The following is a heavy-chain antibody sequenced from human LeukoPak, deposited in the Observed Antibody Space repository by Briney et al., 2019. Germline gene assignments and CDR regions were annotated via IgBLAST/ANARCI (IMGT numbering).Heavy chain of an antibody. CDR1: GFTFSSYT. V-gene: IGHV3-30*04. CDR3: ARDYYFDSSGYPPDY. Sequence: GGSLRLPCAASGFTFSSYTMHWVRQAPGKGLEWVAAISYDGSNKFYADSVKGRFTISRDNSKNTLYLQVNSLRTEDTAVYHCARDYYFDSSGYPPDYWGQGTLVTVSS. CDR2: ISYDGSNK. J-gene: IGHJ4*02. D-gene: IGHD3-22*01.